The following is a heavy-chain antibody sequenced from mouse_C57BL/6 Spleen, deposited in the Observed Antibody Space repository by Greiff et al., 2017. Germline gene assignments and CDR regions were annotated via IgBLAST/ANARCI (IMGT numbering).Heavy chain of an antibody. CDR2: IDPANGNT. J-gene: IGHJ4*01. V-gene: IGHV14-3*01. CDR3: ARFPYCLEVDYYAMDY. CDR1: GFNIKNTY. D-gene: IGHD1-1*02. Sequence: VQLQQSVAELVRPGASVKLSCTASGFNIKNTYMHWVKQRPEQGLEWIGRIDPANGNTKYAPKFQGKATITADTSSNTAYLQLSSLTSEDTAIYYCARFPYCLEVDYYAMDYWGQGTSVTVSS.